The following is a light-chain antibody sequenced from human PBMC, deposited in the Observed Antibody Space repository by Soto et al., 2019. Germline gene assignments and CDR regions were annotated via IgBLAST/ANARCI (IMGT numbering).Light chain of an antibody. CDR3: CSYAGGPYV. V-gene: IGLV2-11*01. J-gene: IGLJ1*01. Sequence: QSALTQPRSVSGSPGQSVTISCTGTSSDVGGYNYVSWYQQHPGKAPKLMICDVSKRPSGVPDRFSGSKSGNTASLTISGLQAEDEADYYCCSYAGGPYVFATGTKVTVL. CDR2: DVS. CDR1: SSDVGGYNY.